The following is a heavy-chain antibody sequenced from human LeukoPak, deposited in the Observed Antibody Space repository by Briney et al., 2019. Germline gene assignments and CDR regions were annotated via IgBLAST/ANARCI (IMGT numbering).Heavy chain of an antibody. V-gene: IGHV4-39*07. J-gene: IGHJ4*02. CDR3: ASPPYSYGYG. D-gene: IGHD5-18*01. Sequence: PSETLSLTCTVSGGSISSSSYYWGWIRQPPGKGLEWIGSIYYSGSTYYNPSLKSRVTISVDTSKNQFSLKLSSVTAADTAVYYCASPPYSYGYGWGQGTLVTVSS. CDR2: IYYSGST. CDR1: GGSISSSSYY.